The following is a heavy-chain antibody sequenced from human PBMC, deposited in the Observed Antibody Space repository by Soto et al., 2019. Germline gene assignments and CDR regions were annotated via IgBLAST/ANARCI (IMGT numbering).Heavy chain of an antibody. J-gene: IGHJ6*02. V-gene: IGHV1-69*01. D-gene: IGHD1-26*01. CDR3: ARDRSELFLDTYYYYGMDV. Sequence: QVQLVQSGAEVKKPGSSVKVSCKASGGTFSSYAISWVRQAPGQGLEWMGGSIPIFGTANYAQKFQGRVTITADESTSTAYMELSRLSSEDTAVYYCARDRSELFLDTYYYYGMDVWGQGTTVTVSS. CDR2: SIPIFGTA. CDR1: GGTFSSYA.